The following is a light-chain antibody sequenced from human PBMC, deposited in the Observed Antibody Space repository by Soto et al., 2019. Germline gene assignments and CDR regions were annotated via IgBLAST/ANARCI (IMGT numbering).Light chain of an antibody. CDR3: QQCKDWPLT. J-gene: IGKJ4*01. V-gene: IGKV3-15*01. CDR2: GAS. Sequence: EILRTQSPATLSVSPGERATLSCRASQSIGINLAWFHQKPGQAPRLLIYGASTRATGIPARFSGSGSGTEFTLTISSLQSEDFAVYYCQQCKDWPLTFGGGTKVDIK. CDR1: QSIGIN.